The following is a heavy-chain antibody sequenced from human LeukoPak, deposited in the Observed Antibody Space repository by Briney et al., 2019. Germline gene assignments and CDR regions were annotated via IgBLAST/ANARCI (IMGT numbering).Heavy chain of an antibody. Sequence: ASVKVSCKASGGTFSNYTINWVRQAPGQGRECMGRIIPIFGTTNYAQKFQGRVTITTDESTSTAYMELSSLRSEDTAVYYCARGMGLYYDSSGYYGILDYWGQGTLVTVSS. J-gene: IGHJ4*02. D-gene: IGHD3-22*01. V-gene: IGHV1-69*05. CDR3: ARGMGLYYDSSGYYGILDY. CDR2: IIPIFGTT. CDR1: GGTFSNYT.